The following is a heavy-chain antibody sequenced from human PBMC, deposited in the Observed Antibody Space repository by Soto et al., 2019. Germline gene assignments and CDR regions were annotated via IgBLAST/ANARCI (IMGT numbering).Heavy chain of an antibody. J-gene: IGHJ4*02. Sequence: QLQLQESGPGLVKPSETLSLTCTVSGDSISTSSYFWGWIRQPPGKGLEWIGSVHYSGSTYYNSSLKSRVTISVDTSKNHVSLKLSSVTAADTAVYYCAREGRGYYFLGYFDYWGQGTLVTVSS. CDR1: GDSISTSSYF. CDR2: VHYSGST. CDR3: AREGRGYYFLGYFDY. D-gene: IGHD3-22*01. V-gene: IGHV4-39*02.